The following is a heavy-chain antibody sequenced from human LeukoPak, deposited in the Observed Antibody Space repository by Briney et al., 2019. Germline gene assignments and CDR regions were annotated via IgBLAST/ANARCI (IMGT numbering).Heavy chain of an antibody. Sequence: GGSLRLSCSASGFTFSSHAVNWVRQPPGKGLEWVSSISGGGGTTYCADSVKGRFSISRDNSKSTLYLQMNSLRADDTAVYYCANGDAARPSEGLDYWGRGTLVTVSS. CDR3: ANGDAARPSEGLDY. CDR2: ISGGGGTT. D-gene: IGHD6-6*01. CDR1: GFTFSSHA. V-gene: IGHV3-23*01. J-gene: IGHJ4*02.